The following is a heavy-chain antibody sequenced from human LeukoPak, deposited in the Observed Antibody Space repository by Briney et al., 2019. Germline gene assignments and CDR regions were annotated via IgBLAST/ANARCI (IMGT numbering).Heavy chain of an antibody. J-gene: IGHJ4*02. Sequence: PGGSLRLSCAASGFTFSSYSMNWVRQAPGKGLEWVGFIRSKAYGGTTEYAASVKGRFTISRDDSKSIAYLQMNSLKTEDTAVYYCTRLYSSSSWYFDYWGQGTLVTVSS. D-gene: IGHD6-6*01. V-gene: IGHV3-49*04. CDR2: IRSKAYGGTT. CDR3: TRLYSSSSWYFDY. CDR1: GFTFSSYS.